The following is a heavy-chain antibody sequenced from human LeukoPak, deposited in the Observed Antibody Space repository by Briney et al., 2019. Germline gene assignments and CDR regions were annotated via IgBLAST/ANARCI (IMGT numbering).Heavy chain of an antibody. D-gene: IGHD3-9*01. CDR3: SREYFDWSRNYYYGMDV. J-gene: IGHJ6*02. CDR1: GFTFNNYG. CDR2: IWYDGSNK. V-gene: IGHV3-33*01. Sequence: GGSLRLSRAASGFTFNNYGMHWVRQAPGKGLEWMALIWYDGSNKYYADSVKGRFTISRDNSKNTLYLQMNSLRAEDTAVYYCSREYFDWSRNYYYGMDVWGQGTTVTVSS.